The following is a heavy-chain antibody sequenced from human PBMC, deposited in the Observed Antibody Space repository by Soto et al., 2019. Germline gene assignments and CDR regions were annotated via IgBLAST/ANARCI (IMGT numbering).Heavy chain of an antibody. CDR1: GGTFSSYA. Sequence: ASVKVSCKASGGTFSSYAISWVRQAPGQGLEWMGGIIPIFGTANYAQKFPGRVTITADESTSTAYMELSSLRSEDTAVYYCASFRPDYGDYTHDYWGQGTLVTVSS. CDR2: IIPIFGTA. V-gene: IGHV1-69*13. J-gene: IGHJ4*02. CDR3: ASFRPDYGDYTHDY. D-gene: IGHD4-17*01.